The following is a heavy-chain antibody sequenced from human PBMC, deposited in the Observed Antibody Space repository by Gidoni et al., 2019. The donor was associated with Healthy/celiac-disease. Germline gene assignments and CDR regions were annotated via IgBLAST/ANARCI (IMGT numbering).Heavy chain of an antibody. V-gene: IGHV1-2*02. Sequence: QVQLVQSGAEVKKPGASVKVSCTASGYTFTGYYMPWVRQAPGQGLEWMGWINPNSGGTNDAQKFQGRVTMTRDTSISTAYMELSRLRSDDTAVYYCARDQVVVTAIQLLGYYYGMDVWGQGTTVTVSS. CDR3: ARDQVVVTAIQLLGYYYGMDV. D-gene: IGHD2-21*02. CDR1: GYTFTGYY. CDR2: INPNSGGT. J-gene: IGHJ6*02.